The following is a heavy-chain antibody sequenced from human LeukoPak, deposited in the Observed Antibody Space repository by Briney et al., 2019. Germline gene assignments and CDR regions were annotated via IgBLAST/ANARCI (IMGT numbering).Heavy chain of an antibody. CDR2: ISGSGGST. CDR1: GFTFSNFA. Sequence: GGSLRLSCAASGFTFSNFAMSWVRQAPGKGLEWVSAISGSGGSTYYADSVMGRFTISRDNSKNTLYLQLNSLRAEDTAVYYYAKAISCTYGVCYTGFYYHGMDVWGPGTTVTVSS. D-gene: IGHD2-8*01. J-gene: IGHJ6*02. CDR3: AKAISCTYGVCYTGFYYHGMDV. V-gene: IGHV3-23*01.